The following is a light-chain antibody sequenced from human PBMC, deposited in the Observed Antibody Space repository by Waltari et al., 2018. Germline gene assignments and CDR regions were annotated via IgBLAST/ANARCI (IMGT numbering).Light chain of an antibody. V-gene: IGLV1-40*01. J-gene: IGLJ1*01. CDR2: GNS. CDR3: QSYDSSLSGSDV. Sequence: QSVLTQPPSVSGAPGQRVTISCTGSSSNIGAGYDVHWYQQLPGTAPKLLIYGNSNRPEGVPDRFSGSKSGTSAALAITGLQAEDEADYYCQSYDSSLSGSDVFGTGTKVTVL. CDR1: SSNIGAGYD.